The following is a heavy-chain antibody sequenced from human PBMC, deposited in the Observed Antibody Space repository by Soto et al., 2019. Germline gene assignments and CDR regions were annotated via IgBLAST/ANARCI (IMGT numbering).Heavy chain of an antibody. D-gene: IGHD2-2*01. Sequence: GASVKVSCKASGFTFTGYYMHWVRQAPGQGLEWMGWINPNSGGTNYAQKFQGWVTMTRDTSISTAHMELSRLRSDDTAVYYCARGGGYCSSTSCSYYYYYGMDVWGQGTTVTVSS. CDR3: ARGGGYCSSTSCSYYYYYGMDV. J-gene: IGHJ6*02. CDR2: INPNSGGT. CDR1: GFTFTGYY. V-gene: IGHV1-2*04.